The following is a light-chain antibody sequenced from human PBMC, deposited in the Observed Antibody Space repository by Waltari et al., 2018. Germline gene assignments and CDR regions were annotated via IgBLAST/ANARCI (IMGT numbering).Light chain of an antibody. J-gene: IGKJ1*01. CDR2: AAS. CDR1: QSINKW. CDR3: QHYYSST. V-gene: IGKV1-5*01. Sequence: DIQMTQSPSTLSASVGDRVIITCRASQSINKWLAWYQQRPGHPPILLISAASRLHSGVPSRFSGSGSETHFTLAINDLQPEDFATYYCQHYYSSTFGPGT.